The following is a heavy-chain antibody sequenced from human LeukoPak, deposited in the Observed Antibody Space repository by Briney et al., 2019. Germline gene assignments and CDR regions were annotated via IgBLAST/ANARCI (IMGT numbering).Heavy chain of an antibody. CDR2: IKGDGSST. V-gene: IGHV3-74*01. J-gene: IGHJ4*02. Sequence: PGGSLRLSCAASGFTFSSYWMHWVRQGPGEGLVWVSRIKGDGSSTAYADSVKGRFTFSRDNAKNTPYLQMNSLRVDDTAVYFCARDPYDPSENNRGFDFWGQGTLVTVSS. CDR3: ARDPYDPSENNRGFDF. D-gene: IGHD3-22*01. CDR1: GFTFSSYW.